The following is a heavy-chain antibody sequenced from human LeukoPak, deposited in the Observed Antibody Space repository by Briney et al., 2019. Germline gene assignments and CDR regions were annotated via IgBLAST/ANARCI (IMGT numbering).Heavy chain of an antibody. V-gene: IGHV3-30*04. CDR3: ARGAYSSSWLNFDY. CDR2: ISYDGSDK. CDR1: GFTFSSYA. J-gene: IGHJ4*02. Sequence: GSLRLSCAPSGFTFSSYAMHWVRQAPGKGLEWVALISYDGSDKYYADSVKGRFTISRDNSKNTLYLQMNSLRAEDTAVYYCARGAYSSSWLNFDYWGQGTLVTVSS. D-gene: IGHD6-13*01.